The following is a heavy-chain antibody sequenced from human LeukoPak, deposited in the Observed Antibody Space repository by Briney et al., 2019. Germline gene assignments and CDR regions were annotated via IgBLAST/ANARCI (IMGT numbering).Heavy chain of an antibody. CDR3: ARGSRLSYDFWSGYYPSDY. J-gene: IGHJ4*02. CDR1: GYTFTSYG. D-gene: IGHD3-3*01. CDR2: TSAYNGNT. Sequence: ASVKVSCKASGYTFTSYGISWVRQAPGQGLEWMGWTSAYNGNTNYAQKLQGRVTMTTDTSTSTAYMELRSLRSDDTAVYYCARGSRLSYDFWSGYYPSDYWGQGTLVTVSS. V-gene: IGHV1-18*01.